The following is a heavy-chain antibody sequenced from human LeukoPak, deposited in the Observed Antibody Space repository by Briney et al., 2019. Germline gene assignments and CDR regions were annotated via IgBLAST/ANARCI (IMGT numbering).Heavy chain of an antibody. CDR2: IIPIFGTA. Sequence: SVKVSCKASGGTFSSYAISWVRQAPGQGLEWMGGIIPIFGTANYAQKFQGRVTITADESTSTAYMELSSLRSEDTAVCYCARGAAAVAGGGYFGYWGQGTLVTVSS. CDR3: ARGAAAVAGGGYFGY. D-gene: IGHD6-19*01. CDR1: GGTFSSYA. V-gene: IGHV1-69*01. J-gene: IGHJ4*02.